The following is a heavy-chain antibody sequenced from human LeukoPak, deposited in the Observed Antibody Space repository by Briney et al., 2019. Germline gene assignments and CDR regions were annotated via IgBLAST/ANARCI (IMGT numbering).Heavy chain of an antibody. CDR2: ISSSGGIT. J-gene: IGHJ6*02. D-gene: IGHD3-22*01. Sequence: GGSLRLSCAASGFTFSSYAMNWVRQAPGKGLEWVSVISSSGGITYYADSVKGRFTISRDNSKNTLYLQMNSLRAEDTAVYYCARDSGIYDSSGYYGLSYYGMDVWGQGTTVTVSS. CDR3: ARDSGIYDSSGYYGLSYYGMDV. V-gene: IGHV3-23*01. CDR1: GFTFSSYA.